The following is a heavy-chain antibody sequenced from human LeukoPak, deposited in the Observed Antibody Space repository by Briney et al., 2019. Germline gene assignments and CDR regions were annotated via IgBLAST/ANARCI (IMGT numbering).Heavy chain of an antibody. J-gene: IGHJ4*02. V-gene: IGHV1-3*01. D-gene: IGHD3-10*01. Sequence: GASVKVSCKPSGYTFIIHPMHWVRQAPGQRLEWMGWINAGNGKTEYSQEFQGRVTITRDTSASTVYMELNSLRSEDTAMYYCARDRYYGSDGRFNYFDYWGQGTPLTVSS. CDR2: INAGNGKT. CDR3: ARDRYYGSDGRFNYFDY. CDR1: GYTFIIHP.